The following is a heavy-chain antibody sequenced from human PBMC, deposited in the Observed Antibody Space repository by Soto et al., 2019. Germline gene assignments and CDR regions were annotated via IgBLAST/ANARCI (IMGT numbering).Heavy chain of an antibody. CDR3: AIPSGLTVTGPDY. Sequence: GGSLRLSCAASGFIFSNYAMSWVRQATGKGLEWVSAIGGNGADTYYADSVKGRFTISRDNSKNTLYLQMNSLRAEDTAVYFCAIPSGLTVTGPDYWGQGTLVTVSS. D-gene: IGHD6-19*01. J-gene: IGHJ4*02. V-gene: IGHV3-23*01. CDR1: GFIFSNYA. CDR2: IGGNGADT.